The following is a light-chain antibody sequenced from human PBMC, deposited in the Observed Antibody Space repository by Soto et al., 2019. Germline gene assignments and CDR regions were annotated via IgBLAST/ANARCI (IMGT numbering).Light chain of an antibody. Sequence: QSVLTQPPSVSAAPRQKVTISCSGSSSNIEIKYVSWYQQLPGTAPKLLIYDNNKRPSGIPDRFSGSKSGTSATLGITGLQTGDEAIYYCVTWDSSLSVVVFGGGTQVTVL. CDR1: SSNIEIKY. CDR3: VTWDSSLSVVV. J-gene: IGLJ2*01. V-gene: IGLV1-51*01. CDR2: DNN.